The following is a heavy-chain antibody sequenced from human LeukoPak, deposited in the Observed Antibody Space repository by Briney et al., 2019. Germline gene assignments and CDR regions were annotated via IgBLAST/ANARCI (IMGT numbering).Heavy chain of an antibody. J-gene: IGHJ5*02. V-gene: IGHV3-23*01. D-gene: IGHD6-19*01. Sequence: GESLRLSCAASGFTFGSYAVSWVRQAPGKGLEWVSDITGSGGYTYYADSVKGRFTISSDNSKNTLYLQMNSLRAEDTAIYYCAKVGVAGGYYWFDPWGQGTLVTVSS. CDR3: AKVGVAGGYYWFDP. CDR2: ITGSGGYT. CDR1: GFTFGSYA.